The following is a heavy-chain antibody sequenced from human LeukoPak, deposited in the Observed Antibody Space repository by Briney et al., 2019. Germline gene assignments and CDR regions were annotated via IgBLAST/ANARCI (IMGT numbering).Heavy chain of an antibody. D-gene: IGHD6-19*01. J-gene: IGHJ4*02. CDR1: GYTFSSYG. CDR3: ARDWYSSGWNSDY. V-gene: IGHV1-18*01. CDR2: ININNGKA. Sequence: GGSVTVSCKASGYTFSSYGITWVRQAPGQGLEWMGWININNGKANSAQKLQGRVTMTTDTSTSTAYMELRSLRSDDTAVYYCARDWYSSGWNSDYWGQGTMVTVSS.